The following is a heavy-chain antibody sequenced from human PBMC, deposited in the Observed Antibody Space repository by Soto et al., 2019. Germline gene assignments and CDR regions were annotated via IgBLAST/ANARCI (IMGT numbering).Heavy chain of an antibody. CDR1: GYIIKNYW. V-gene: IGHV5-51*01. CDR2: IFPDDSGT. D-gene: IGHD3-16*01. CDR3: FRGGVTSRTFDY. Sequence: GESLKISCKASGYIIKNYWIGWVRQMPGQGLEWMGIIFPDDSGTRYSPSFQGHVTISVDKSISTAYVQWSSLKASDSAIYYCFRGGVTSRTFDYLGQGTLVTVSS. J-gene: IGHJ4*02.